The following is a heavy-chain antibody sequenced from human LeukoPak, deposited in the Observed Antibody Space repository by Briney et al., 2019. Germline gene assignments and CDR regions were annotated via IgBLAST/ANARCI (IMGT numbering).Heavy chain of an antibody. J-gene: IGHJ4*02. CDR1: GITASSNY. D-gene: IGHD1-26*01. CDR2: IHSGGST. V-gene: IGHV3-66*02. Sequence: GGSLRLSCVVSGITASSNYLSWVRQAPGKGLEWVSVIHSGGSTNYADSVKGRFTISRDNSRNTLYLQMNSLRAQDTALYYCATSTSNKDFDFWGQGTLVTVSS. CDR3: ATSTSNKDFDF.